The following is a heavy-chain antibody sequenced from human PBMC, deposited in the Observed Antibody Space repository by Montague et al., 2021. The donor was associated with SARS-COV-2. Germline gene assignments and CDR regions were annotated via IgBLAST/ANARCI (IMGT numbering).Heavy chain of an antibody. Sequence: QSGAEVKKPGETMKISCKASGYSFSGYWGAWVRQMPGKGLEWMGIIYHDDSDTRYSQPFQGQVTISADKSTNTAYQKWSSLKASDTAMYYCVRHRVRLDRGTYYCSAMDVWGQGTTVTVSS. J-gene: IGHJ6*02. CDR1: GYSFSGYW. D-gene: IGHD3-10*01. CDR3: VRHRVRLDRGTYYCSAMDV. V-gene: IGHV5-51*01. CDR2: IYHDDSDT.